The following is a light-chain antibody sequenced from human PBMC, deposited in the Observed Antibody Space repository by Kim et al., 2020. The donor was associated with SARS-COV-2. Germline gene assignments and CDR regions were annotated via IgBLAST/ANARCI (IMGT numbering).Light chain of an antibody. CDR2: GAS. Sequence: VSPGERATLSCRASQSVSSNLAWFQQKPGQAPRLLIYGASTRATGIPARFSGSGSGTEFTLTISSLQSEDFAVYYCQQYNNWPPVTFGGGTKVEIK. CDR3: QQYNNWPPVT. CDR1: QSVSSN. V-gene: IGKV3-15*01. J-gene: IGKJ4*01.